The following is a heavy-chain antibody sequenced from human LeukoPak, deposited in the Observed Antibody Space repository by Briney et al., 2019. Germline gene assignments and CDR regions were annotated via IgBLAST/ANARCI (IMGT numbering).Heavy chain of an antibody. J-gene: IGHJ6*02. Sequence: PGGSLRLSCAASGFTFSSYSMNWVRQAPGKGLEWVSYISSSSSTIYYADSVKGRFTISRDNAKNSLYLQMNSLRAEDTAVYYCARDYDYDSSGYYYGYYYGMDVWGQGITVTVSS. D-gene: IGHD3-22*01. CDR1: GFTFSSYS. V-gene: IGHV3-48*04. CDR2: ISSSSSTI. CDR3: ARDYDYDSSGYYYGYYYGMDV.